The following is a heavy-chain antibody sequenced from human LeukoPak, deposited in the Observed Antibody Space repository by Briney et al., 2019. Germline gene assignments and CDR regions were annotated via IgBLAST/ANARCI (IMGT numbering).Heavy chain of an antibody. CDR3: ARNGEYSTSRYFDY. J-gene: IGHJ4*02. V-gene: IGHV4-61*02. CDR1: GGSISSGSYY. Sequence: SETLSLTCTVSGGSISSGSYYWSWIRQPAGKGLEWIGRIYTSGSTNYSPSLKSRVTISIDTSKNQFSLKLSSVTAADTAVHYCARNGEYSTSRYFDYWGQGTLVIVSS. D-gene: IGHD6-6*01. CDR2: IYTSGST.